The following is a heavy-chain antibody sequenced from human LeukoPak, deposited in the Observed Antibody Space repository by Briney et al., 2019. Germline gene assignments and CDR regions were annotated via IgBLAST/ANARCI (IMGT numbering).Heavy chain of an antibody. Sequence: KSSGTLSLTCAVYGGSFSGYYWSWIRQPPGKGLEWIGEINHSGSTNYNPSLKSRVTISVDTSKNQFSLKLSSVTAADTAVYYCARGDYYDRTVYFDYWGQGTLVTVSS. CDR2: INHSGST. V-gene: IGHV4-34*01. CDR3: ARGDYYDRTVYFDY. J-gene: IGHJ4*02. CDR1: GGSFSGYY. D-gene: IGHD3-22*01.